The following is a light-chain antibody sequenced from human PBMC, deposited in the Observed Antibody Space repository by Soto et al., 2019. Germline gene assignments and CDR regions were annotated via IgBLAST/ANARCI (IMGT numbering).Light chain of an antibody. CDR3: YSYAGSSTYV. Sequence: QSALTQPASVSGSPGQSITISCTGTSSDAGSYNLVSWYQQHPGKAPKLMIYEGSKRPSGVSNRFSGSKSGNTASLTISGLQAEDEADYYCYSYAGSSTYVFGTGTKVTVL. V-gene: IGLV2-23*01. CDR2: EGS. CDR1: SSDAGSYNL. J-gene: IGLJ1*01.